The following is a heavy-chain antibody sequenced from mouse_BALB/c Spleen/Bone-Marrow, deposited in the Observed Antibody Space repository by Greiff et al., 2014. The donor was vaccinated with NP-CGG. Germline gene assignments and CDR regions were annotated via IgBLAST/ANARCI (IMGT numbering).Heavy chain of an antibody. Sequence: VQLPQPGADLLKPGASVKLSCTASGFNIKNNYMHWGEQRPEQGLEWVGRIDPANGNTKYDPKFQGKATITADTSSNTAYLQLSSLTSEDTAVYYCARGDYYGGSFFAYWGQGTLVTVSA. V-gene: IGHV14-3*02. D-gene: IGHD1-1*01. CDR1: GFNIKNNY. J-gene: IGHJ3*01. CDR3: ARGDYYGGSFFAY. CDR2: IDPANGNT.